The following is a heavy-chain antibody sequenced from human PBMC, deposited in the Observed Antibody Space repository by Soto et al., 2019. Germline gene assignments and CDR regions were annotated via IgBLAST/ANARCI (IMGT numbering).Heavy chain of an antibody. CDR3: AIYSGSYYPQPRFDH. D-gene: IGHD1-26*01. CDR2: ISSIGNTI. V-gene: IGHV3-48*02. Sequence: PGGSLRLSCAASVFTFSSYSINWVRQAPGKGLEWVSYISSIGNTIYYADSVKGRFTISRDNAQNSLYLQMNSLRDEDTAVYYCAIYSGSYYPQPRFDHWGRGTLVTVSS. CDR1: VFTFSSYS. J-gene: IGHJ4*02.